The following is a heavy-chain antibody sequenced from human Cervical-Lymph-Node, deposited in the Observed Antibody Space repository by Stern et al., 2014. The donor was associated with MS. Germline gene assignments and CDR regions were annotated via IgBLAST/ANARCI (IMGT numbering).Heavy chain of an antibody. CDR1: GFTFSLYD. CDR3: AKDPRIYDSSGYLDA. Sequence: VQLLESGGGVVQPGRSLRLSCAASGFTFSLYDMHWVRQAPGKGLEWVAVISYDGDNKFYTDSVKGRFTISRDSSKSTLYLQLNSLRPEDTAIYYCAKDPRIYDSSGYLDAWGQGTLVTVSS. D-gene: IGHD3-22*01. CDR2: ISYDGDNK. V-gene: IGHV3-30*18. J-gene: IGHJ5*02.